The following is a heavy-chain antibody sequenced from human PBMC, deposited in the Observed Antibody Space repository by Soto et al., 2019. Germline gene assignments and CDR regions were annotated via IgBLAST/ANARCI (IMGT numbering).Heavy chain of an antibody. CDR1: GFTFSSYA. CDR2: ISGSGGST. J-gene: IGHJ6*02. Sequence: GGSLRLSCAASGFTFSSYAMSWVCQAPGKGLEWVSAISGSGGSTYYADSVKGRFTISRDNSKNTLYLQMNSLRAEDTAVYYCAKAEPMVRGVIIKTRYYYYGMDVWGQGTTVTVSS. D-gene: IGHD3-10*01. CDR3: AKAEPMVRGVIIKTRYYYYGMDV. V-gene: IGHV3-23*01.